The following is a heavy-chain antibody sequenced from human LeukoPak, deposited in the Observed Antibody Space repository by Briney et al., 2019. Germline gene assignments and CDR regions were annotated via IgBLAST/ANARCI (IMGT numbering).Heavy chain of an antibody. D-gene: IGHD5-18*01. CDR2: ISSSSSYI. J-gene: IGHJ3*02. Sequence: TGGSLRLSCAASGFTFSSYSMNWVRQAPGKGLEWVSSISSSSSYIYYADSVKGRFTISRDNAKNSLYLQMNSLRAEDTAVYYCARKGQLWPADAFDIWGQGTMVTVSS. CDR1: GFTFSSYS. CDR3: ARKGQLWPADAFDI. V-gene: IGHV3-21*01.